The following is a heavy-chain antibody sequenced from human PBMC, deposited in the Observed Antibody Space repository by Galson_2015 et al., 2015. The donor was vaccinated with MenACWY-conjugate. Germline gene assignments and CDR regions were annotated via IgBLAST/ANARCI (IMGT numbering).Heavy chain of an antibody. V-gene: IGHV3-15*01. J-gene: IGHJ6*03. Sequence: INSQTDGGTIDYAAPVTGRFTISSDDSKTTLYLQMNSLKIEDTAVYYCTTHKPDSWGGLLFHFYMDVWGKGTTVTVSS. CDR3: TTHKPDSWGGLLFHFYMDV. CDR2: INSQTDGGTI. D-gene: IGHD2-21*01.